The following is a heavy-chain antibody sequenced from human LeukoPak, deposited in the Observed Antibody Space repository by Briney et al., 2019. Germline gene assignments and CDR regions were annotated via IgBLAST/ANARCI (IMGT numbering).Heavy chain of an antibody. J-gene: IGHJ4*02. V-gene: IGHV3-30*02. D-gene: IGHD1-14*01. CDR3: VKDNPLDY. CDR1: GFTFNNYG. Sequence: GGSLRLSCGASGFTFNNYGMLWVRQAPGKGLDWVAFIRYDGTSEYYADSVKGRFTISRDNSKNTLFLQMNSLRPEDTAVYYCVKDNPLDYWGQGTMVIVSS. CDR2: IRYDGTSE.